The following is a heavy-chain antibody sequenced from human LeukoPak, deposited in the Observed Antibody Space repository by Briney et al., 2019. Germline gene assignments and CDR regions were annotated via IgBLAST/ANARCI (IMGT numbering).Heavy chain of an antibody. CDR3: AGGTHHKNHDYGPLLYYYYYMDV. CDR2: IIPIFGTA. Sequence: ASVKVSCKASGGTFSSYAISWVRQAPGQGLEWMGGIIPIFGTANYAQKFQGRVTITADKSTSTAYMELSSLRSEDTAVYYCAGGTHHKNHDYGPLLYYYYYMDVWGKGTTVTVSS. D-gene: IGHD4-17*01. J-gene: IGHJ6*03. CDR1: GGTFSSYA. V-gene: IGHV1-69*06.